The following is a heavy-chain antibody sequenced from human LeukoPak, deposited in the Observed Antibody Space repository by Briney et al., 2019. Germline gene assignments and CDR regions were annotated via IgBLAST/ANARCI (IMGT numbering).Heavy chain of an antibody. CDR2: FRHYGSSN. CDR1: GFTLSNFG. V-gene: IGHV3-30*02. D-gene: IGHD3-10*01. Sequence: GXXLRLSCAAAGFTLSNFGMHWVRQAPGKGREWVVFFRHYGSSNYYPHSLKRRFTISRDISTNTLSLQMNSLRAEDTAFYYCAKDQAGTWGLDYWGQGTLVTVSS. CDR3: AKDQAGTWGLDY. J-gene: IGHJ4*02.